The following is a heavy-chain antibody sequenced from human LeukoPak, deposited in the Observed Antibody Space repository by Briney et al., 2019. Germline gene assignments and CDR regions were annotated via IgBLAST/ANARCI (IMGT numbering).Heavy chain of an antibody. CDR3: ARNYNWKFDY. Sequence: SETLSLTCGVYGGSFRGYYWSWIRQPPGKGLEWIGEINHSGSTNDNPSLKSRVNISVDTSKNQFSLKLSSATAADTAVYYCARNYNWKFDYWGQGTLVTVSS. J-gene: IGHJ4*02. V-gene: IGHV4-34*01. CDR2: INHSGST. CDR1: GGSFRGYY. D-gene: IGHD1-20*01.